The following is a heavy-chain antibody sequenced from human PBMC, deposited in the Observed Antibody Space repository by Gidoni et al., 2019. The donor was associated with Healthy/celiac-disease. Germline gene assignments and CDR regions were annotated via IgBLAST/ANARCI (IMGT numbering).Heavy chain of an antibody. V-gene: IGHV3-48*03. Sequence: EVQLVESGGGLVQPGGSLRLSCAASGFSFRSYEMNWVRQSPGKGLEWVSYISSSGSTIYYADSVKGRFTISRDNAKNSLYLKMNSLRAEDTAVYYCARGVWFGELFDDAFDIWGQGTMVTVSS. CDR3: ARGVWFGELFDDAFDI. CDR1: GFSFRSYE. J-gene: IGHJ3*02. CDR2: ISSSGSTI. D-gene: IGHD3-10*01.